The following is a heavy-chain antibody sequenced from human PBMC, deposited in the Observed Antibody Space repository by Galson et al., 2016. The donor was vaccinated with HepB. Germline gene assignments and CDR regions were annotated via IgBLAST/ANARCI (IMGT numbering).Heavy chain of an antibody. CDR3: ARVKGVGMTTVNTLDY. CDR1: GGSISSSYY. CDR2: IYYSGNT. V-gene: IGHV4-31*03. J-gene: IGHJ4*02. D-gene: IGHD4-17*01. Sequence: TLSLTCTVSGGSISSSYYWSWIRQHPGKGLEWIGSIYYSGNTHYKPSLKSRVTISVDTSKNQFSLKLTSVTAEDTAVYYCARVKGVGMTTVNTLDYWGQGTLVTVSS.